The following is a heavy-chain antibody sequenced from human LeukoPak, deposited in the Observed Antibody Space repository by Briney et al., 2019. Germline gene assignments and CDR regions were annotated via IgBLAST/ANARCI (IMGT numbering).Heavy chain of an antibody. CDR1: GFAFSNYG. J-gene: IGHJ3*02. Sequence: QPGGTLRLSCAASGFAFSNYGMNWVRQAPGKGLEWVSGITGSGGTTYYADSVKGRFTISRDNSKNSLYLQMNSLRAEDTAVYYCARDGWPGDAFDIWGQGTMVTVSS. CDR2: ITGSGGTT. D-gene: IGHD2-15*01. V-gene: IGHV3-23*01. CDR3: ARDGWPGDAFDI.